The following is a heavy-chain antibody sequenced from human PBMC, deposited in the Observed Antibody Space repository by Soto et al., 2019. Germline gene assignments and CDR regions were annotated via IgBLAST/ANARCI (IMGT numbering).Heavy chain of an antibody. D-gene: IGHD1-26*01. Sequence: PGGSLRLSCSASGFTFNKYAMHWVRQAPGTGLEYVSSISDTGGSKSHADSVKGRFTISRDNSKDTVFLQMTSLRGEDTAVYYCARDPFRIVGAIDYFQHWGQGTLVTVSS. CDR2: ISDTGGSK. V-gene: IGHV3-64D*06. CDR1: GFTFNKYA. CDR3: ARDPFRIVGAIDYFQH. J-gene: IGHJ1*01.